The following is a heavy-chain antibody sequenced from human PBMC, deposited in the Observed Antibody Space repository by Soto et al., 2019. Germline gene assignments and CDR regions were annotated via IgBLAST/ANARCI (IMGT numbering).Heavy chain of an antibody. CDR2: INPDNGNT. V-gene: IGHV1-3*01. D-gene: IGHD2-15*01. CDR1: GYTFTRYT. CDR3: ARGIATGQLDP. Sequence: QVQLVQSGAEVKKPGALVKISCKASGYTFTRYTMNWVRQAPGQRLEWMGWINPDNGNTKSSQKFQDRVIITRDTSASTAYMDLSSLGSEDTAVYYCARGIATGQLDPWGQGTLVTVSS. J-gene: IGHJ5*02.